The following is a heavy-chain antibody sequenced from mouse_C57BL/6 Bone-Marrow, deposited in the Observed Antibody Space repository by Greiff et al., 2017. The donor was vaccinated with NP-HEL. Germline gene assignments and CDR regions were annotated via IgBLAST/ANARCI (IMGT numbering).Heavy chain of an antibody. J-gene: IGHJ4*01. V-gene: IGHV5-9-1*02. Sequence: EVKLVESGEGLVKPGGSLKLSCAASGFTFSSYAMSWVRQTPEKRLEWVAYISSGGDYIYYADTVKGRFTISRDNARNTLYLQMSSLKSEDTAMYYCTRAGGWLPAMDYWGQGTSVTVSS. CDR1: GFTFSSYA. D-gene: IGHD2-3*01. CDR3: TRAGGWLPAMDY. CDR2: ISSGGDYI.